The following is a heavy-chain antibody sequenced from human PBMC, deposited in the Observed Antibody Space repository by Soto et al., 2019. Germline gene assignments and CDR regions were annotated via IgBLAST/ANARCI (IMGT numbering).Heavy chain of an antibody. CDR1: GGSISSGGYY. V-gene: IGHV4-31*03. Sequence: QVQLQESGPGLVKPSQTLSLTCTVSGGSISSGGYYWSWIRQHPGKGLEWIGYIYYSGSTYYNPSLRSRFTISVDTSKNQFSLKLSSVTAADTAVYYCARSPEATVTAFDYWGQGTLVTVSS. CDR2: IYYSGST. D-gene: IGHD4-17*01. CDR3: ARSPEATVTAFDY. J-gene: IGHJ4*02.